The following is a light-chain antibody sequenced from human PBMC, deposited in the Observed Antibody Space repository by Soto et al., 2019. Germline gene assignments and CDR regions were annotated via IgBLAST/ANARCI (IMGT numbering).Light chain of an antibody. J-gene: IGKJ1*01. V-gene: IGKV3-20*01. CDR1: QSINNYF. Sequence: EIVLTQSPGTLSLSPGETATLSCRASQSINNYFLAWHQQRPGQAPRLLIFRASQRASGIPDRFRGSGSGTEFTLTITRLEPGDFAVYYCQQYTNAPRTFGQGTKVEIK. CDR3: QQYTNAPRT. CDR2: RAS.